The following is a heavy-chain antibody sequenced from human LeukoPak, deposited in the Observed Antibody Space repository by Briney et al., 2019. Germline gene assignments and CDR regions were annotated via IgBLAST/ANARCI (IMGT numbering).Heavy chain of an antibody. D-gene: IGHD3-10*01. Sequence: ASVKVFCKASGYTFTSYDINWVRQATGQGLEWMGWMNPNSGNTGYAQKFQGRVTMTRNTSISTAYMELSSLRSEDTAVYYCARTMVRGVIDGFDPWGQGTLVTVSS. V-gene: IGHV1-8*01. J-gene: IGHJ5*02. CDR3: ARTMVRGVIDGFDP. CDR2: MNPNSGNT. CDR1: GYTFTSYD.